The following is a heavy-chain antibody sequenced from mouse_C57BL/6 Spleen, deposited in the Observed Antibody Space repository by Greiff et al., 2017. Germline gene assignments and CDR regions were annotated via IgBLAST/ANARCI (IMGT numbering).Heavy chain of an antibody. CDR1: GYAFSSSW. CDR2: IYPGDGDT. V-gene: IGHV1-82*01. J-gene: IGHJ2*01. Sequence: VQLQQSGPELVKPGASVKISCKASGYAFSSSWMNWVKQRPGKGLEWIGRIYPGDGDTNYNGKFKGKATLTADKSSSTAYMQLSSLTSEDSAVYFCARGNPHSSRYYFDYWGQGTTLTVSS. CDR3: ARGNPHSSRYYFDY. D-gene: IGHD3-1*01.